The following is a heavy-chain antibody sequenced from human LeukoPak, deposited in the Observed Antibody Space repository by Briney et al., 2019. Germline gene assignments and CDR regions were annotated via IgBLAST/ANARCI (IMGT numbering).Heavy chain of an antibody. J-gene: IGHJ4*02. D-gene: IGHD5-12*01. CDR1: GGALRRFS. V-gene: IGHV1-69*01. CDR3: ATVFLELGGPSGFDFVAANYYFDS. Sequence: ASVKVSCKASGGALRRFSVNWVRQAPGRGPEWRGGIIPAFGTQIYARDFQDRVTITADESTSTAYMELSSLRSEDTAVYYCATVFLELGGPSGFDFVAANYYFDSWGQGTLVTVSS. CDR2: IIPAFGTQ.